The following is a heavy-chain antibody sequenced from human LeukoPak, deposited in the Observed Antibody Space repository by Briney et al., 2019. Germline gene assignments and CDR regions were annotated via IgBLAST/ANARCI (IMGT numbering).Heavy chain of an antibody. V-gene: IGHV4-59*01. CDR2: IYYSGST. CDR3: ARGAGHYDFWSGHTNSNFDI. Sequence: SETLSLTCTVSGGSISSYYWSWIRQPPGKGLEWIGYIYYSGSTNYNPSPKSRVTISVDTSKNQFSLKLSSVTAADTAVYYCARGAGHYDFWSGHTNSNFDIWGQGTMVTVSS. D-gene: IGHD3-3*01. J-gene: IGHJ3*02. CDR1: GGSISSYY.